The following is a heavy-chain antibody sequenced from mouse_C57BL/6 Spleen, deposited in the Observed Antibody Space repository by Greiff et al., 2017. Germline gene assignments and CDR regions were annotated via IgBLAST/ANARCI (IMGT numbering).Heavy chain of an antibody. CDR1: GFTFSSYA. J-gene: IGHJ4*01. D-gene: IGHD1-1*01. CDR2: ISDGGSYT. V-gene: IGHV5-4*03. CDR3: ARGDYGSSYAAMDY. Sequence: EVMLVESGGGLVKPGGSLKLSCAASGFTFSSYAMSWVRQTPEKRLEWVATISDGGSYTYYPDNVKGRFTISRDNAKNNLYLQMSHLKSEDTAMYYCARGDYGSSYAAMDYWGQGTSVTVSS.